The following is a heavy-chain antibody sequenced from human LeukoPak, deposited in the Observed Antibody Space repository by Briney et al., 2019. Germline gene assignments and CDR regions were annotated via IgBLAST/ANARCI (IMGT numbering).Heavy chain of an antibody. J-gene: IGHJ3*02. CDR1: GFTFDDYA. V-gene: IGHV3-9*01. CDR3: AKDSNFMYSSNGGTGFDI. Sequence: PGGSLRLSCAASGFTFDDYAMHWVRQAPGKGLEWVSGISWNSGSIGYADSVKGRFTISRDNAKNSLYLQMNSLRAEDTALYYYAKDSNFMYSSNGGTGFDIWGQGTMVTVSS. D-gene: IGHD6-13*01. CDR2: ISWNSGSI.